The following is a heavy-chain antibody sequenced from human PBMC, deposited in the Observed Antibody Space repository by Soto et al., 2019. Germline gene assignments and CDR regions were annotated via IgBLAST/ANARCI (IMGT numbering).Heavy chain of an antibody. CDR3: AREGREHNSGWYDWFDP. D-gene: IGHD6-19*01. Sequence: QVQLVQSGAEVKKPGSSVKVSCKASGGTFSSYAISWVRQAPGQGLEWMGGIIPIFGTANYAQKFQGRVTITADESTSTAYMELSSLRSEDTAVYYCAREGREHNSGWYDWFDPWGQGTLVTVSS. V-gene: IGHV1-69*01. CDR1: GGTFSSYA. CDR2: IIPIFGTA. J-gene: IGHJ5*02.